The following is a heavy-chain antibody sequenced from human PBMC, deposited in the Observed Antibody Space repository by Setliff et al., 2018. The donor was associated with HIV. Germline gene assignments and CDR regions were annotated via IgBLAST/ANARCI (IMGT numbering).Heavy chain of an antibody. D-gene: IGHD3-10*01. Sequence: SETLSPTCTVSGASIGRRSDCWGWIRQPPGKGLEWMGSFYYSWNTYYNPSLKSRVTISVDTSKNQFSLKLSSVTAADTAVYYCARDREVEGDAFDIWGQGTMVTVSS. CDR2: FYYSWNT. CDR3: ARDREVEGDAFDI. CDR1: GASIGRRSDC. J-gene: IGHJ3*02. V-gene: IGHV4-39*02.